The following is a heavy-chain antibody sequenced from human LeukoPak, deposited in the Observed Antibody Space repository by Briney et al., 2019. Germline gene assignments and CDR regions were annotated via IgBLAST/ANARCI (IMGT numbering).Heavy chain of an antibody. CDR1: GFTFSAST. V-gene: IGHV3-73*01. Sequence: GGSLRLSCAASGFTFSASTIHWVRQASGKGLEWVGRIRGKANSYATAYAASVKGGFTISRDDSKSTAYLQMNSLKTEDTAVYYCTRREAYMDVWGRGTTVTVSS. D-gene: IGHD1-26*01. J-gene: IGHJ6*03. CDR3: TRREAYMDV. CDR2: IRGKANSYAT.